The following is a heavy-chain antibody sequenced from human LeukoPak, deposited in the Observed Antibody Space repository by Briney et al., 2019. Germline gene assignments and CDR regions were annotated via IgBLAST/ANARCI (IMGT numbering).Heavy chain of an antibody. Sequence: SETLSLTCTVSGGSISSYYWSWIRQPPGKGLEWIGNIYYSGSTNYNPSLKSRVTISVDTSKNQFSLKLSSVTAADTAVYYCARILEGYYYDSRRAFDIWGQGTMVTVSS. CDR1: GGSISSYY. D-gene: IGHD3-22*01. V-gene: IGHV4-59*08. CDR3: ARILEGYYYDSRRAFDI. CDR2: IYYSGST. J-gene: IGHJ3*02.